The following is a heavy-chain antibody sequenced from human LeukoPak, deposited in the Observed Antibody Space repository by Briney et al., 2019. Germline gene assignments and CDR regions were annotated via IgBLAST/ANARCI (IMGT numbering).Heavy chain of an antibody. Sequence: LRLSCAASGFTFSSYAMHWVRQAPGKGLEWVSGISWNSGSIGYADSVKGRFTISRDNAKNSLYLQMNSLRAEDTALYYCAKEDIWGQGTMVTVSS. CDR2: ISWNSGSI. CDR3: AKEDI. CDR1: GFTFSSYA. V-gene: IGHV3-9*01. J-gene: IGHJ3*02.